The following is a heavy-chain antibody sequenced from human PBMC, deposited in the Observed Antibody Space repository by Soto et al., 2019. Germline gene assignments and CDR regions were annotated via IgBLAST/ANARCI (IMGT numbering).Heavy chain of an antibody. V-gene: IGHV4-31*03. J-gene: IGHJ4*02. CDR3: ARDSQDSSGYRAFDY. Sequence: QVQLQESGPGLVKPSQTLSLTFTVSGGSISSGGYYWSWIRQHPGKGLEWIGYIYYSGSTYYNPSLKSRVTISVDTSKNQFSLKLSSVTAADTAVYYCARDSQDSSGYRAFDYWGQGTLVTVSS. CDR2: IYYSGST. CDR1: GGSISSGGYY. D-gene: IGHD3-22*01.